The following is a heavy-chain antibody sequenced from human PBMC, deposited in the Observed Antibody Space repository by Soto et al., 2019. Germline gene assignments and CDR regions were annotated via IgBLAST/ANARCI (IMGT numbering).Heavy chain of an antibody. CDR1: GGSVSSGSYY. V-gene: IGHV4-61*01. D-gene: IGHD6-13*01. J-gene: IGHJ6*02. Sequence: PSETLSLTCTVSGGSVSSGSYYWSWIRQPPGKGLEWIGYIYYSGSTNYNPSLKSRVTISVDTSKNQFSLKLSSVTAADTAVYYCASTLPDSSSWYYYYYGMDVWGQGTTVTVS. CDR3: ASTLPDSSSWYYYYYGMDV. CDR2: IYYSGST.